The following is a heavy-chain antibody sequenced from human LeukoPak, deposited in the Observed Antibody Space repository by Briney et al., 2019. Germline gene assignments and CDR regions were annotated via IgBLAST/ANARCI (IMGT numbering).Heavy chain of an antibody. CDR1: GFTFSSYS. D-gene: IGHD2-2*01. J-gene: IGHJ5*02. CDR3: ARNGIVVVPAAICWFDP. CDR2: ISSSSSYI. Sequence: KTGGSLRLSCAASGFTFSSYSMNWVRQAPGKGLEWVSSISSSSSYIYYADSVKGRFTISRDNAKNSLYLQMNSLRAEDTAVYYCARNGIVVVPAAICWFDPWGQGTLVTVSS. V-gene: IGHV3-21*01.